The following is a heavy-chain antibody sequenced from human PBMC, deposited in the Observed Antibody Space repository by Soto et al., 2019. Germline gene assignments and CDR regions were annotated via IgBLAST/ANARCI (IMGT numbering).Heavy chain of an antibody. D-gene: IGHD1-1*01. CDR1: GFTLNTYD. V-gene: IGHV1-3*01. CDR2: ITATNDDT. Sequence: QVQVVQSGAEVKKPGASVKISCQASGFTLNTYDLHWVRQAPRQSLEWMGRITATNDDTKYSQSFQGRVTISWDTSANTAYFEMNGLRSEDTAVYYCARTARWNGLEYGLYVWGQGTTV. CDR3: ARTARWNGLEYGLYV. J-gene: IGHJ6*02.